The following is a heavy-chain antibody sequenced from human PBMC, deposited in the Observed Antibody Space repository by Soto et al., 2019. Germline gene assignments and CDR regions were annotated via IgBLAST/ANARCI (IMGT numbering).Heavy chain of an antibody. Sequence: QVQLVESGGGVVQPGRSLRLSCAASGFTFSSCAMHWVRQAPGKGLECVAVISDDGSNKFYADSVNGRFTISRDNSKNTLYLRMNSLGADATAMYYLARSPGYSIRWSDYWGQGILVTVSS. D-gene: IGHD6-13*01. CDR3: ARSPGYSIRWSDY. CDR2: ISDDGSNK. CDR1: GFTFSSCA. V-gene: IGHV3-30-3*01. J-gene: IGHJ4*02.